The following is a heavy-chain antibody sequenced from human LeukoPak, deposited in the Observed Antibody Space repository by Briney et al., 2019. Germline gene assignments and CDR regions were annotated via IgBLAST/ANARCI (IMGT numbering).Heavy chain of an antibody. Sequence: ASVKVSCKASGYTFTAHYLHWVRQAPGQGLEWMGRINPNSGGTNYEQKFQGRVTMTRDTSISTAYMELSRLRSDDTAMYYCARLLGGDFWSGYYFDHWGQGTLVIVSS. CDR1: GYTFTAHY. CDR3: ARLLGGDFWSGYYFDH. J-gene: IGHJ4*02. D-gene: IGHD3-3*01. CDR2: INPNSGGT. V-gene: IGHV1-2*06.